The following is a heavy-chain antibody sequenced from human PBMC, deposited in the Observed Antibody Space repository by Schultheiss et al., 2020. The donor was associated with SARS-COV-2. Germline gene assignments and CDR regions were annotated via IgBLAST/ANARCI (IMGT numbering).Heavy chain of an antibody. CDR1: GGSISSSNYY. CDR2: IYYRGST. J-gene: IGHJ4*02. D-gene: IGHD4/OR15-4a*01. V-gene: IGHV4-39*01. CDR3: ARIEAKPDY. Sequence: SETLSLTCTVSGGSISSSNYYWGWIRQPPGKGLEWIGSIYYRGSTYYNPSLKSRVTISVDTSKNQFSLKLNSMTAADTAVYYCARIEAKPDYWGQGTLVTVSS.